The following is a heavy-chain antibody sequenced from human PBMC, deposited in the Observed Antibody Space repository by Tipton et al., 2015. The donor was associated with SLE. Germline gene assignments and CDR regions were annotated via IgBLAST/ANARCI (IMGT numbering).Heavy chain of an antibody. J-gene: IGHJ4*02. D-gene: IGHD3-22*01. CDR2: IYHTGTT. Sequence: TLSLTCVVSDYSISSTYYWGWIRQPPGKGLGWVGKIYHTGTTYYIPSLQSRVTISINTSKNNFSLKMTAVTAADTAVYYCARLSTDYADRSGYGYFDHWGQGTLVTVFS. V-gene: IGHV4-38-2*01. CDR3: ARLSTDYADRSGYGYFDH. CDR1: DYSISSTYY.